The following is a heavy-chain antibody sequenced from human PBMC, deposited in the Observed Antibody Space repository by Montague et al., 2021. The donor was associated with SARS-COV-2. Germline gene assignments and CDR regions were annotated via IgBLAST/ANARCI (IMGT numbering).Heavy chain of an antibody. Sequence: SETLSLTCAVHGGSFSTYSWNWIRQPPGKGLEWIGEIHHGGSTNXNPSLKSRVTISADTSKYQFSLKLTSVAAADTAVYYCARLGDGVEPSPFLGLGPFYYYYYIDIWGKGTAVTVSS. CDR1: GGSFSTYS. V-gene: IGHV4-34*01. CDR3: ARLGDGVEPSPFLGLGPFYYYYYIDI. D-gene: IGHD1-1*01. J-gene: IGHJ6*03. CDR2: IHHGGST.